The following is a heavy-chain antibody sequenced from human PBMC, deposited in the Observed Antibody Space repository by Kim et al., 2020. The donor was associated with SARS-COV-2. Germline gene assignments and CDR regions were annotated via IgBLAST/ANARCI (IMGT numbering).Heavy chain of an antibody. CDR1: GFTFSNYG. J-gene: IGHJ4*02. D-gene: IGHD6-6*01. Sequence: GGSLRLSCAASGFTFSNYGVSWVRQAPGKGLEWVSVVSGNGGSTFYADSVKGRFTISRANFKNTVYLQMNSLRGENTAVYYCARGGRSSPSTDYWGQGIL. CDR2: VSGNGGST. V-gene: IGHV3-23*01. CDR3: ARGGRSSPSTDY.